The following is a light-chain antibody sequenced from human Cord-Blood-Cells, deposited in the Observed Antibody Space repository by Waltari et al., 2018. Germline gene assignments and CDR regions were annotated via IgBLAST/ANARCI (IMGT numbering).Light chain of an antibody. CDR3: CSYAGSYTWV. Sequence: QSALTQPRPVSGSPGQSVTISCTGTSSDVGGCNYVSWYQQHPGKAPKLMIYDVSKRPSGVPDRFSGSKSGNTASLTISGLQAEDEADYYCCSYAGSYTWVFGGGTKLTVL. J-gene: IGLJ3*02. CDR2: DVS. V-gene: IGLV2-11*01. CDR1: SSDVGGCNY.